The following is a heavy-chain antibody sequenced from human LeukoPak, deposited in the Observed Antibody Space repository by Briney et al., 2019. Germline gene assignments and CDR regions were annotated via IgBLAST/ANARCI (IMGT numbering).Heavy chain of an antibody. J-gene: IGHJ4*02. V-gene: IGHV1-46*01. Sequence: ASVKVSCKASGYTFTSYYMHWVRQAPGQGLEWMGIINPSGGSTSYAQKFQGRVTMTRDTSTSTVYMELSSLRSEDTAVPYCARVASSGPPDYWGQGTLVTVSS. CDR3: ARVASSGPPDY. CDR1: GYTFTSYY. CDR2: INPSGGST. D-gene: IGHD3-22*01.